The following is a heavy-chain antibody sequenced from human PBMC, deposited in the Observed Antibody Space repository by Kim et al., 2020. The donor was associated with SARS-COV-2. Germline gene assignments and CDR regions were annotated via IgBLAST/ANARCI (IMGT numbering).Heavy chain of an antibody. J-gene: IGHJ4*02. CDR2: ISPSGDST. CDR1: GYTFTSYY. D-gene: IGHD3-16*01. CDR3: AREGGEPTSFDS. V-gene: IGHV1-46*03. Sequence: ASVKVSCKASGYTFTSYYMHWVRQAPGQGLEWMGIISPSGDSTTYAQKFQGRITVTRDTSTSTVYMELSSLRSEDTAVYYCAREGGEPTSFDSWGQGSLVTVSS.